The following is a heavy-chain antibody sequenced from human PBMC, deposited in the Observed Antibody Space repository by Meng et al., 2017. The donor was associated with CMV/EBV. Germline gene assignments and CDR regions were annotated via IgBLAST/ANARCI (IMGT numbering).Heavy chain of an antibody. Sequence: GGSLRLSCAASGFTFSSYEMNWVRQAPGKGLEWVSYISSSGSTIYYADSVKGRFTISRDNAKNSLYLQMNSLRAEDTAVYYCARDLHTYDFWSGYRIYYYYYYGMDVWGQGTTVTSP. J-gene: IGHJ6*02. CDR1: GFTFSSYE. V-gene: IGHV3-48*03. CDR2: ISSSGSTI. CDR3: ARDLHTYDFWSGYRIYYYYYYGMDV. D-gene: IGHD3-3*01.